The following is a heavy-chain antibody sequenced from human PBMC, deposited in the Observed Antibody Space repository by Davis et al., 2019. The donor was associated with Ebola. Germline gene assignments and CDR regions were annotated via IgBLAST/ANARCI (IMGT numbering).Heavy chain of an antibody. D-gene: IGHD3-9*01. J-gene: IGHJ4*02. Sequence: GESLKISCATSGFTFSSYGMHWVRQAPGKGLEWVAFVRHDGSGEFYADSVKGRFTISRDTSKNTLYLQLNSPRVEDSAVYHCARDGPHYDIDHWGQGTLVTVSS. CDR3: ARDGPHYDIDH. V-gene: IGHV3-30*02. CDR1: GFTFSSYG. CDR2: VRHDGSGE.